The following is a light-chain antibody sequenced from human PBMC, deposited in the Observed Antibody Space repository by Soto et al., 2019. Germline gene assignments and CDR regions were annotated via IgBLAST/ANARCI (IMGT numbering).Light chain of an antibody. V-gene: IGKV3-11*01. J-gene: IGKJ1*01. CDR1: QYINTR. CDR3: HQRQSWPRT. CDR2: QTS. Sequence: EIVLTQSPATLSSFPRGRFSRSSRASQYINTRLAWYQHRPGQAPRLLIYQTSIRAAGIPARFSASGSGTDFTLTISDVQPEDFALYYCHQRQSWPRTFGQGTKVDIK.